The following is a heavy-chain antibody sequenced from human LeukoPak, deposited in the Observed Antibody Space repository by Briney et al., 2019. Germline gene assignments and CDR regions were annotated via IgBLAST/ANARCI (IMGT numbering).Heavy chain of an antibody. J-gene: IGHJ4*02. CDR2: IRSDRSSK. Sequence: GGSLRLSCAASGFTFSSYGMHWVRQAPGKGLEWVTYIRSDRSSKYYADSVKGRFSISGDNSKKTLYLQMNSLRPEDTAVYYCAKDYNWGWDYWGQGTLVTVSS. D-gene: IGHD7-27*01. CDR3: AKDYNWGWDY. CDR1: GFTFSSYG. V-gene: IGHV3-30*02.